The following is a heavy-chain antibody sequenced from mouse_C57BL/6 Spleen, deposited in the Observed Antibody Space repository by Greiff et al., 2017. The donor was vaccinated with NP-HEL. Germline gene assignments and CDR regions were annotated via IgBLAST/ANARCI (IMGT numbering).Heavy chain of an antibody. J-gene: IGHJ2*01. CDR2: IRNKANGNTT. CDR3: ARWGDSPFDY. V-gene: IGHV7-3*01. Sequence: EVQLVESGGGLVQPGGSLSLSCAASGFTFTDYYMSWVRQPPGKALEWLGFIRNKANGNTTEYSASVKGRFTISRDNSRSILYLQMNALRAEDSATYYCARWGDSPFDYWGQGTTLTVSS. CDR1: GFTFTDYY.